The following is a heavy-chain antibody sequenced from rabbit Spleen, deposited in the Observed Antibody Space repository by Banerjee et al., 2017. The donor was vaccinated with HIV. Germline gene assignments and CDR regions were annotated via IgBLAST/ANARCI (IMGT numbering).Heavy chain of an antibody. Sequence: QEQLVESGGGLVQPGGSLKLSCTASGFSFRNKVVMCWVRQAPGKGLEWIACINIVTGKSVYASWAKGRFTMSRTSSTTVTLQMTSLTAADTATYFCARDWVGVIGWNFYLWGPGTLVTVS. J-gene: IGHJ4*01. V-gene: IGHV1S45*01. CDR1: GFSFRNKVV. CDR2: INIVTGKS. CDR3: ARDWVGVIGWNFYL. D-gene: IGHD1-1*01.